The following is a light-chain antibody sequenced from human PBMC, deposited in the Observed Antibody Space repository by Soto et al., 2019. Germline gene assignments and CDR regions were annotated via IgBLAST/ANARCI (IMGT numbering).Light chain of an antibody. CDR3: AAWDSSLHAV. CDR2: NNN. J-gene: IGLJ2*01. Sequence: QSVLTQPPSASGPPGRRAPFLFFEDTPNIGRNTVNWYQHLPGTAPKLLIYNNNQRPSGIPDRFSGSKSGTSASLAISGLQSEDEADYYCAAWDSSLHAVFGGGTKLTVL. CDR1: TPNIGRNT. V-gene: IGLV1-44*01.